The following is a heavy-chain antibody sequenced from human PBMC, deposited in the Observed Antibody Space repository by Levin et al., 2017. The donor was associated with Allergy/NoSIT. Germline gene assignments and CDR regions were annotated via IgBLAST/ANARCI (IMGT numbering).Heavy chain of an antibody. D-gene: IGHD3-22*01. V-gene: IGHV3-21*01. Sequence: GGSLRLSCAASGILFSSYDMNWVRQAPGKGLEWVSSISAGGNYIYYADSVKGRFTISREKAKNSLFLQMNSLRAEDTAVYYCASWAMYHYDRSAFDYFYYAMDVWGQGTTVTVSS. CDR2: ISAGGNYI. J-gene: IGHJ6*02. CDR3: ASWAMYHYDRSAFDYFYYAMDV. CDR1: GILFSSYD.